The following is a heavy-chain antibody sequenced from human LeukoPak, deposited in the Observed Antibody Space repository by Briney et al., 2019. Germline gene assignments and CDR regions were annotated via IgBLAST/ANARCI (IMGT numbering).Heavy chain of an antibody. J-gene: IGHJ5*02. CDR3: ARVSWYISNWFDP. Sequence: SETLSLTCSVYGGSFSGYYCNWIRQPPGKGLEWIGEINHSGSTNYNPSLKSRVTISVDTSKNQVSLKVSSVTAADTAVYYCARVSWYISNWFDPWGQGTLVNVSS. CDR1: GGSFSGYY. D-gene: IGHD6-13*01. CDR2: INHSGST. V-gene: IGHV4-34*01.